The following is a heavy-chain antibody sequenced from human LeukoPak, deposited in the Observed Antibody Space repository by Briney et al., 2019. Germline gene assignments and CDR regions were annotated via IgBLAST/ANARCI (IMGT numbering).Heavy chain of an antibody. J-gene: IGHJ4*02. CDR2: INGYNGNT. CDR1: AYTFISSG. Sequence: ASVKVSCKASAYTFISSGISWVRQAPGQGLEWMGWINGYNGNTNYAQKLQGRVTMTTDTSTSTAYMELRSLRSDDTAVYYCARVSRIAVAGTPLGYWGQGTLVTVSS. D-gene: IGHD6-19*01. V-gene: IGHV1-18*01. CDR3: ARVSRIAVAGTPLGY.